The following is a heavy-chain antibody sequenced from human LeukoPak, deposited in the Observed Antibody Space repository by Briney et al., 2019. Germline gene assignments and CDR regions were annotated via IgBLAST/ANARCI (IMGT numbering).Heavy chain of an antibody. Sequence: SETLSLTCTVSGDSISSGDYYWSWIRQPPGKGLEWIGYIYYSGSTYYNPSLKSRVTISLDTSKNQFSLKLSSVTAADTAVYYCARAGSGTYLRVGYWGQGILVTVSS. CDR2: IYYSGST. V-gene: IGHV4-30-4*01. D-gene: IGHD3-10*01. CDR1: GDSISSGDYY. J-gene: IGHJ4*02. CDR3: ARAGSGTYLRVGY.